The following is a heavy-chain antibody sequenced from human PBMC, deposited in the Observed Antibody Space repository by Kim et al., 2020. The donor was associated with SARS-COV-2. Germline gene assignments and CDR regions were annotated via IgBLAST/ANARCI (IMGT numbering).Heavy chain of an antibody. Sequence: SETLSLTCTVSGGSISSGGYYWSWIRQHPGKGLEWIGYIYYSGSTYYNPSLKSRVTISVDTSKNQFSLKLSSVTAADTAVYYCARGGGVLRFLEWLPGPDYWGQGTLVTVSS. J-gene: IGHJ4*02. CDR2: IYYSGST. D-gene: IGHD3-3*01. CDR1: GGSISSGGYY. CDR3: ARGGGVLRFLEWLPGPDY. V-gene: IGHV4-31*03.